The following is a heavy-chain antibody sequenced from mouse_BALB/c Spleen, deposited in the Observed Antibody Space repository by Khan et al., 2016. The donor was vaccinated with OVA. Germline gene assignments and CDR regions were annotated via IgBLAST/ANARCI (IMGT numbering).Heavy chain of an antibody. J-gene: IGHJ2*01. V-gene: IGHV2-9*02. D-gene: IGHD3-3*01. CDR2: IWAGGST. Sequence: QVQLKQSGPGLVALSQSLSITCTVYGYSLTRYGVHWVRQPPGKGLEWLGLIWAGGSTNYNWALMSRLSISIDNSKSLVFLIMNSLQTDDTALYYCARSKYLARYWGQGTTLTVSS. CDR1: GYSLTRYG. CDR3: ARSKYLARY.